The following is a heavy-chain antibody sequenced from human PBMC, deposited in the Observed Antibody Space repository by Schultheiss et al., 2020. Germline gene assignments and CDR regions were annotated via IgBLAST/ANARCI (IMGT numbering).Heavy chain of an antibody. Sequence: GGSLRLSCAASGFTFSGSAMHWVRQASGKGLEWVGRIRSKANSYATAYAASVKGRFTISRDDSKNTAYLQMNSLKTEDTAVYYCARERVNYDFWSGYYAPESHMDVWGKGTT. CDR3: ARERVNYDFWSGYYAPESHMDV. CDR1: GFTFSGSA. CDR2: IRSKANSYAT. D-gene: IGHD3-3*01. J-gene: IGHJ6*04. V-gene: IGHV3-73*01.